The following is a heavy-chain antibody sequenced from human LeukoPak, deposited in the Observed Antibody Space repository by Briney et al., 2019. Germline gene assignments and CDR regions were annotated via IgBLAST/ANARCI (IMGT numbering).Heavy chain of an antibody. CDR3: ARVYCDGDCYETRGAFDI. CDR1: GGTFSSYG. CDR2: IIPIFGTT. V-gene: IGHV1-69*06. J-gene: IGHJ3*02. D-gene: IGHD2-21*02. Sequence: SVKVSCAASGGTFSSYGITWVRQAPGQGPEWMGGIIPIFGTTNYAQKFQGRVTITADKSRSTVYMELSSLRSEDTAVYYCARVYCDGDCYETRGAFDIWGQGTVVTVSS.